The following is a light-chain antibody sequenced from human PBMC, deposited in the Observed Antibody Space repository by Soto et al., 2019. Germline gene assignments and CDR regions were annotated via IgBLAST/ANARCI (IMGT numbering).Light chain of an antibody. Sequence: DIQMTQSPSSLSASVGDRGTITCRASQTIAMYVNGFQQKPGKAPKPLIYTTSSLQSGVPPRFSGSGSETDFTLTISRLQPEDSVTYYCQQSFTTPYTFGQGTRLEIK. CDR3: QQSFTTPYT. CDR1: QTIAMY. CDR2: TTS. J-gene: IGKJ5*01. V-gene: IGKV1-39*01.